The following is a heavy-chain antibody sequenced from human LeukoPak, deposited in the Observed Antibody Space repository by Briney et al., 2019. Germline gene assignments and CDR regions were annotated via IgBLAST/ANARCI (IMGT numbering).Heavy chain of an antibody. CDR3: ARWGPPLTVTQAEPYFYYGMDV. D-gene: IGHD4-17*01. Sequence: PGGSLRLSCSASGFTFSSYAMHWVRQAPGKGLEYVSAISSNGGSTYYADSVKGRFTISRDNSKNTLYLQMNSLRAEDTAVYYCARWGPPLTVTQAEPYFYYGMDVWGQGTTVTVSS. J-gene: IGHJ6*02. CDR1: GFTFSSYA. CDR2: ISSNGGST. V-gene: IGHV3-64*04.